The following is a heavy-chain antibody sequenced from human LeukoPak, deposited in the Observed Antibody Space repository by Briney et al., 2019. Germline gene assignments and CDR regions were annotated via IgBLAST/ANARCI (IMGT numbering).Heavy chain of an antibody. J-gene: IGHJ4*02. CDR1: GFTFSSYS. CDR3: ARETEPLDYGDSTNLDY. CDR2: MGSRGGNI. D-gene: IGHD4/OR15-4a*01. Sequence: GGSLRLSCAASGFTFSSYSMNWVRQAPGKGLEWVAFMGSRGGNIYYADSVKGRFSISRDNAKDSVYLQMNSLRVDDTAVYYCARETEPLDYGDSTNLDYWGQGTLVTVSS. V-gene: IGHV3-21*01.